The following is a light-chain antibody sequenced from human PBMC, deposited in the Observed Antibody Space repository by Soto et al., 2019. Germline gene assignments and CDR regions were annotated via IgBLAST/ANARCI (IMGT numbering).Light chain of an antibody. J-gene: IGLJ2*01. Sequence: QSALTQPASVSGSPGQSITISCTGTSSDVGSYKLVSWYQQHPGNAPQLMIYDGSERPSGASTRFSGSKSGNTASLTISGLQAEDEADYYCCSYAASSTSVVFGGGTKLTVL. CDR2: DGS. CDR1: SSDVGSYKL. CDR3: CSYAASSTSVV. V-gene: IGLV2-23*01.